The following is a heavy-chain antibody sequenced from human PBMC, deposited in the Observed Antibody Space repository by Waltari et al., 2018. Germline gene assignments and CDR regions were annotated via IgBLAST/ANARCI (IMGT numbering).Heavy chain of an antibody. D-gene: IGHD2-21*01. CDR1: GFTFSSYW. V-gene: IGHV3-74*01. CDR3: ARINRLRNWYFDV. CDR2: TNSDGSST. Sequence: EVQLVESGGGLVQPGGSLRLSCAASGFTFSSYWMHWVRQPPGKGLVWVSRTNSDGSSTSYADSVKGRFTISRDNAKSTVYLQMNSLTAEDTAVYYCARINRLRNWYFDVWGRGTLVTVSS. J-gene: IGHJ2*01.